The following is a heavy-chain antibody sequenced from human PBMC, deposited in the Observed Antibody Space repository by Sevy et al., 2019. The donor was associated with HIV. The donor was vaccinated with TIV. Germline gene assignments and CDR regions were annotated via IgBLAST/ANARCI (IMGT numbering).Heavy chain of an antibody. CDR2: ISFDGCDK. CDR3: TKSTRPYCGGDCYSYFDS. Sequence: GGSLRLSCAASGFTFYSYAMHWVRQAPGKGLEWVAVISFDGCDKYYADSVKGRFTISRDNSKNTVFLQMNSLRAEDTAVYHCTKSTRPYCGGDCYSYFDSWGQGALVTVSS. D-gene: IGHD2-21*02. V-gene: IGHV3-30*04. CDR1: GFTFYSYA. J-gene: IGHJ4*02.